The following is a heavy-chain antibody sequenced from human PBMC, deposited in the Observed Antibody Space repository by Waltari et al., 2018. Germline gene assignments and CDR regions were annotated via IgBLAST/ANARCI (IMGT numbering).Heavy chain of an antibody. J-gene: IGHJ4*02. V-gene: IGHV1-69*01. D-gene: IGHD3-10*01. Sequence: QVQLVQSGAEVKEPGSSVIVSCKASGATFRTYLIRWVRRAPGQGLEWMGGSFHISGTTNYAQKFRDRVSITADASSNTAYMELNSLQFDDTAVYFCARESYGSGRCLDFWGQGTLVTVSS. CDR2: SFHISGTT. CDR1: GATFRTYL. CDR3: ARESYGSGRCLDF.